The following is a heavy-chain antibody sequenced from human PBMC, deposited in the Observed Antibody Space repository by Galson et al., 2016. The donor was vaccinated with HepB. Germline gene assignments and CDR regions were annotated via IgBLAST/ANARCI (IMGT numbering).Heavy chain of an antibody. D-gene: IGHD3-22*01. V-gene: IGHV3-30-3*01. CDR2: ITYDGSNK. CDR3: AREGPVSGYYLYFDI. J-gene: IGHJ4*02. Sequence: SLRLSCAASGFTFSTYLMHWVRQAPGKGLEWVALITYDGSNKYYADSVKGRFTISRDNSKNSLYLQMNSLRTEDTSVYYCAREGPVSGYYLYFDIWGRGTMVTVSS. CDR1: GFTFSTYL.